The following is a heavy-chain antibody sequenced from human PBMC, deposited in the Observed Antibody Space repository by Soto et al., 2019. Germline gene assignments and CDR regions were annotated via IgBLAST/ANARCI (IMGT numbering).Heavy chain of an antibody. Sequence: GGSLRLSCAASGFTFSSYSMNWVRQAPGKGLEWVSSISSSSSYIYYADSVKGRFTISRDNAKNSLYLQMNSLRAEDTAVYYCARASYYDSSGYFFQGAWFDPWGQGTLATVSS. CDR2: ISSSSSYI. CDR3: ARASYYDSSGYFFQGAWFDP. D-gene: IGHD3-22*01. V-gene: IGHV3-21*01. CDR1: GFTFSSYS. J-gene: IGHJ5*02.